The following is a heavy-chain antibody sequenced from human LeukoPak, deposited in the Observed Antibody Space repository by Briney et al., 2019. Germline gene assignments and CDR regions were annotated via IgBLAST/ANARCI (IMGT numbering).Heavy chain of an antibody. CDR2: ISWNSGSI. D-gene: IGHD6-19*01. CDR3: AKDNRRHYTSGPNPDSLH. Sequence: GRSLRLSCAGSGFIFNNYAMHWVRQPPGKGLEWVSGISWNSGSIDYADSVKGRFTISRDNAKNSLYLQMNSLRVEDTAFYYCAKDNRRHYTSGPNPDSLHWGQGTLVTVSS. J-gene: IGHJ4*02. V-gene: IGHV3-9*01. CDR1: GFIFNNYA.